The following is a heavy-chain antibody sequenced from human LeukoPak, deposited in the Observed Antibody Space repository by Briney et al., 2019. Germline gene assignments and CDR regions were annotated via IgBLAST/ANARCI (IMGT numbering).Heavy chain of an antibody. Sequence: GGSLGLSCAASGFTFRIYAMSWVRQAPGKGLQWVSSITSRGESTWYVDSVKGRFTITRDNSENTLYLQMHSLRAEDTAVYYCARDRPNYYGSDGHYYRRDGDYWGRGTLVSVSS. D-gene: IGHD3-22*01. J-gene: IGHJ4*02. CDR1: GFTFRIYA. CDR3: ARDRPNYYGSDGHYYRRDGDY. CDR2: ITSRGEST. V-gene: IGHV3-23*01.